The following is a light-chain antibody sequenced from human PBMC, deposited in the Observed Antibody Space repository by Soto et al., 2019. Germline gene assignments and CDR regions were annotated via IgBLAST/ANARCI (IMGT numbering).Light chain of an antibody. CDR1: SSDVGSYNY. Sequence: QSALTQPASVSGSPGQSITISCTGTSSDVGSYNYVSWYQQHPGKAPKLMIYEVSDRPSRISSRFSGSKSGNTASLTICGLQTEDEADYYCSSYTSSSTLFGTGTKLTVL. J-gene: IGLJ1*01. CDR2: EVS. V-gene: IGLV2-14*01. CDR3: SSYTSSSTL.